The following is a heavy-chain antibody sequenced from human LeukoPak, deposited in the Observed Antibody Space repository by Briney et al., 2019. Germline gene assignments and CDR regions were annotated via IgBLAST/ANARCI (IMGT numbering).Heavy chain of an antibody. V-gene: IGHV3-43*02. Sequence: GGSLRLSFAASGFPFDDYAMHWVRPAPGKGLEWVSLISWDGGSTYYADSVKGRFTISRDNSKNSLYLQMNSLRTEDTALYYCAKDVAYSSSWYGEYIQHWGQGTLVTVSS. J-gene: IGHJ1*01. CDR3: AKDVAYSSSWYGEYIQH. CDR1: GFPFDDYA. D-gene: IGHD6-13*01. CDR2: ISWDGGST.